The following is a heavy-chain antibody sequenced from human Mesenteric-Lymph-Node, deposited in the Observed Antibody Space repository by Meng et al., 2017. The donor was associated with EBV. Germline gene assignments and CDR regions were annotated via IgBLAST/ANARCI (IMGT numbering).Heavy chain of an antibody. D-gene: IGHD5-24*01. V-gene: IGHV1-18*04. Sequence: QVQLAQTGTEVKKPGASVKVSCKASNYTFSNYGISWVRQAPGQGLEWMGWIGIYNGNTNYAQKLQGRVTMTAGTSTDTAYMELRSLRSDDTAVYFCARDPTPGRLNYFDYWGQGTLVTVSS. CDR1: NYTFSNYG. CDR2: IGIYNGNT. J-gene: IGHJ4*02. CDR3: ARDPTPGRLNYFDY.